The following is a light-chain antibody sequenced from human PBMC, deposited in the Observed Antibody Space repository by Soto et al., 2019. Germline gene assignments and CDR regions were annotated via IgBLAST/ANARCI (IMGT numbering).Light chain of an antibody. V-gene: IGKV3-20*01. J-gene: IGKJ5*01. CDR3: HHYGGSPIT. CDR2: GAS. CDR1: QSVNSDY. Sequence: VLTQSPGTLSLSPGERATLSCRASQSVNSDYLGWFQQKPGQAPRLLIYGASTRATGIPDRFSGSGSGTDFTLTISRLEPEDFAVYYCHHYGGSPITFGQGTRLEIK.